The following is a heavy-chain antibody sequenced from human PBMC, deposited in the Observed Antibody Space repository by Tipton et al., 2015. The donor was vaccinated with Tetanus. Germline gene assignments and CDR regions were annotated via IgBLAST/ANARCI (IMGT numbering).Heavy chain of an antibody. CDR2: IIPSGGNT. D-gene: IGHD1-26*01. J-gene: IGHJ4*02. Sequence: QLVQSGAEVKKPGASVKVSCKAFGYAFNSYDLNWVRQATGQGLEWMGIIIPSGGNTRHAQKFQGRVTMTRDTSTSTVYMELSSLRSEDTAVYYCARDGGSYYTAYWGQGTLVTVSS. V-gene: IGHV1-46*02. CDR1: GYAFNSYD. CDR3: ARDGGSYYTAY.